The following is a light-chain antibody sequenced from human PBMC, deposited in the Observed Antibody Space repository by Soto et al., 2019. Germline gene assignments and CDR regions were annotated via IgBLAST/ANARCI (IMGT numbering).Light chain of an antibody. CDR2: AAS. V-gene: IGKV1-9*01. J-gene: IGKJ1*01. CDR1: QGISSY. CDR3: QQLNSYPRT. Sequence: DIQLTQSPSFLSASVGDRVTITCRASQGISSYLAWYQQKPGKAPKLLIYAASTLQSGVPSRFSGSGSGIEFTLTLSCLQPEDFASYYCQQLNSYPRTFGQGTKVEIK.